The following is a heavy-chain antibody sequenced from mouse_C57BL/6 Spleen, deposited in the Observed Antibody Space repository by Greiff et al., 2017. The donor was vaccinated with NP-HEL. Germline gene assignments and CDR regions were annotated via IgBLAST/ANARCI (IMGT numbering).Heavy chain of an antibody. D-gene: IGHD1-1*01. V-gene: IGHV1-9*01. CDR1: GYTFTGYW. Sequence: VQLQQSGAELMKPGASVKLSCKATGYTFTGYWIEWVKQRPGHGLEWIGEILPGSGSTNYNEKFKGKATFTADTSSNTAYMQLSSLTTEDSAIYYCASWITTVVATDYYAMDYWGQGTSVTVSS. J-gene: IGHJ4*01. CDR3: ASWITTVVATDYYAMDY. CDR2: ILPGSGST.